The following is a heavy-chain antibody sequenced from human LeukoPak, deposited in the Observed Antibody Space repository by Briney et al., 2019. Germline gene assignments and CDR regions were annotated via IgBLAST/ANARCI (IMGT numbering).Heavy chain of an antibody. CDR1: GISFSSYV. D-gene: IGHD3-16*01. J-gene: IGHJ4*02. CDR2: ISDSGGTT. Sequence: PGGSLRLSCAASGISFSSYVMSWVRQAPGKGLEWVSVISDSGGTTYYADSVKGRFTISRDNSKNTLYLQMNSLRAEDTAIYYCASRWGYSFDHWGQGILVTVSS. CDR3: ASRWGYSFDH. V-gene: IGHV3-23*01.